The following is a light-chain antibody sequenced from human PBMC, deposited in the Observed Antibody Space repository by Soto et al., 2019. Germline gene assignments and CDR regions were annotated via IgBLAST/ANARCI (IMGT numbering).Light chain of an antibody. CDR2: EVN. J-gene: IGLJ1*01. V-gene: IGLV2-14*01. CDR1: SSDVGAYNY. Sequence: HSALTQPASVSGSPGQSITISCTGTSSDVGAYNYVSWYQQYPGKAPKLMIYEVNNRPSGSSNRFSGSKSGSTASLTISGLQAEDEAEYYCSSYTTDNTYVFGSGTKVTVL. CDR3: SSYTTDNTYV.